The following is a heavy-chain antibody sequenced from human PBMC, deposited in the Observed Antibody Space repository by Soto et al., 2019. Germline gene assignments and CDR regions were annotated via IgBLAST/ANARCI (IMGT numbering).Heavy chain of an antibody. J-gene: IGHJ4*02. V-gene: IGHV1-3*01. CDR1: GYTFATSG. CDR3: ARPLTVTYDFIWGRFPPPFDY. Sequence: QVQLEQSGAEVKKPGASVKISCKASGYTFATSGLHWVRQAPGQRLEWVGWINVVDGSTRYSQKFQGRVTISRDTSANSAYMEMSSLRSEDTAVYYCARPLTVTYDFIWGRFPPPFDYWGQGTRVTVSS. D-gene: IGHD3-16*01. CDR2: INVVDGST.